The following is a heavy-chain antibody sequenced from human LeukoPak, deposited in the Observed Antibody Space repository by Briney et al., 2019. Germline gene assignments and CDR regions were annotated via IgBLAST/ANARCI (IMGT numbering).Heavy chain of an antibody. J-gene: IGHJ1*01. Sequence: SQTLSLTCAVYGGSFTGYYTSGIRQPPGKGLDWLGEINHSVSTNYNPSLKSRVTISVDTTNNQFCPHLSSLTAADTAVYYCARVLVGLKYFQHWGQGTLVTVSS. CDR1: GGSFTGYY. CDR3: ARVLVGLKYFQH. CDR2: INHSVST. V-gene: IGHV4-34*01. D-gene: IGHD3-9*01.